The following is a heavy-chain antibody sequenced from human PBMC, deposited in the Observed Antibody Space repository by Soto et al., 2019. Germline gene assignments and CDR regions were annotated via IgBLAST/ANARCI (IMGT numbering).Heavy chain of an antibody. CDR2: IFSNDEK. V-gene: IGHV2-26*01. J-gene: IGHJ4*02. CDR1: GFSLSNARMG. CDR3: ARMDYYGSGTYFPGGY. D-gene: IGHD3-10*01. Sequence: QVTLKESGPVLVKPTETLTLTCTVSGFSLSNARMGVSWIRQPPGKALEWLAHIFSNDEKSYSTSLKSRLTISKDTSKSQVVLTMTNMDPVDTATYYCARMDYYGSGTYFPGGYWGQGTLVTVSS.